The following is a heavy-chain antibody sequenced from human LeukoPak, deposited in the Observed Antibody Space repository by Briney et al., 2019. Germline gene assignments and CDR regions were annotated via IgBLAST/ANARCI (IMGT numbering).Heavy chain of an antibody. CDR3: AKDLLVATGLYSSGSPPPGEFDY. Sequence: PGGSLRLSCAASGFTFSSYGMSWVRQAPGRGLEWVSAISGSGGSTYYADSVKGRFTISRDNSKNTLYLQMNSLRAEDTAVYYCAKDLLVATGLYSSGSPPPGEFDYWGQGTLVTVPS. V-gene: IGHV3-23*01. J-gene: IGHJ4*02. CDR2: ISGSGGST. CDR1: GFTFSSYG. D-gene: IGHD6-19*01.